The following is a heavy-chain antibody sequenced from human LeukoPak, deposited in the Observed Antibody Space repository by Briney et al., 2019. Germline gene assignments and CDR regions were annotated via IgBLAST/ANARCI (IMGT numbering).Heavy chain of an antibody. D-gene: IGHD3-10*01. CDR2: ISGSGGST. Sequence: GGSLRLSCAASGFTFSSYAMSWVRQAPGKGLEWVSAISGSGGSTYYADSVKGRFTISRDNSKNTLYLQMNSLSAGDTAVYYCARGHYYGSGGDTFDVWGKGTMVIVSS. J-gene: IGHJ3*01. CDR3: ARGHYYGSGGDTFDV. V-gene: IGHV3-23*01. CDR1: GFTFSSYA.